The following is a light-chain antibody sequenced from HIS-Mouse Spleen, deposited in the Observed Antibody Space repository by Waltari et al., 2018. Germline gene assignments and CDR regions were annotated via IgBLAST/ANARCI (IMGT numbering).Light chain of an antibody. CDR3: YSTDSSGNHRV. CDR2: EDS. J-gene: IGLJ2*01. Sequence: SYELTQPPPVSVSPGQTARITCPGDALLKKYASWYQQKSGQAPVLVIYEDSKRPSGIPERFSGSSSGTMATLTISGAQVEDEADYYCYSTDSSGNHRVFGGGTKLTVL. CDR1: ALLKKY. V-gene: IGLV3-10*01.